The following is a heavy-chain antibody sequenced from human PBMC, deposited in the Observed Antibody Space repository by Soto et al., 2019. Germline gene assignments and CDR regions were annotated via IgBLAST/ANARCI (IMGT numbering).Heavy chain of an antibody. V-gene: IGHV3-21*01. J-gene: IGHJ4*02. Sequence: EVQLVESGGGLVKPGGSLRLSCVGSAFIFSDHSMNWVRQAPGKGLEWVTSIGDTGTFIYYADSVKGRFTISRDNAKNSLFLQMDSLRPEDTAVYYCARDQWYLRQGYSDYWGQGTLVTVSS. CDR3: ARDQWYLRQGYSDY. CDR1: AFIFSDHS. CDR2: IGDTGTFI. D-gene: IGHD2-15*01.